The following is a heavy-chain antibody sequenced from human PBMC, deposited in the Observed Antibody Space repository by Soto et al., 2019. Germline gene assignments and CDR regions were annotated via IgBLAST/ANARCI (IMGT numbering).Heavy chain of an antibody. CDR2: IHGGNGYT. CDR1: GYTFGSYA. Sequence: ASVKVSCKASGYTFGSYAMHWVRQAPGQRLEWMGWIHGGNGYTKYSQSFEGRVTFTRDTVATTVNMELTSLTSEDTAVYYCGRDQSGTGYYVDWFDPWGQGTLVTVSS. D-gene: IGHD3-10*02. V-gene: IGHV1-3*01. CDR3: GRDQSGTGYYVDWFDP. J-gene: IGHJ5*02.